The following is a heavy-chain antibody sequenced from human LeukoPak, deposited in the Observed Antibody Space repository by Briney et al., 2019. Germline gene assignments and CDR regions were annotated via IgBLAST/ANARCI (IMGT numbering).Heavy chain of an antibody. D-gene: IGHD6-13*01. V-gene: IGHV4-34*01. CDR1: GGSFSGYY. J-gene: IGHJ4*02. Sequence: SETLSLTCAVYGGSFSGYYWSWIRQPPGKGLEWIGEINHSGSTNYNPSLKSRVTISVDTSKNQFSLKLSSVTAADTAVYYCARHARGIAAAGTFAYWGQGTLVTVSS. CDR3: ARHARGIAAAGTFAY. CDR2: INHSGST.